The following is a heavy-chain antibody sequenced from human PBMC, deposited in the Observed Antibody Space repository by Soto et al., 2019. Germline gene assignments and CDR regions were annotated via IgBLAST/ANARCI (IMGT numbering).Heavy chain of an antibody. J-gene: IGHJ6*02. V-gene: IGHV4-31*03. CDR3: ARDRGVRGVTPYGMDV. Sequence: QVQLQESGPGLVKPSQTLFLTCTVSGGSISSGGYYWSWIRQHPGKGLEWIGYIYYSGSTYYNPSRSSRVTFSEETSKNRYSLKLSSVTAADTAVYYCARDRGVRGVTPYGMDVWGQGTTVTVSS. CDR2: IYYSGST. D-gene: IGHD3-10*01. CDR1: GGSISSGGYY.